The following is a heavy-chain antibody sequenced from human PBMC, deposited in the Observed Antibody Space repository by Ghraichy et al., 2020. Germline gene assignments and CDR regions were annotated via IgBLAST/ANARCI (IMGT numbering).Heavy chain of an antibody. V-gene: IGHV1-69*13. J-gene: IGHJ6*04. CDR1: GGTFSSYA. CDR2: LIPIFGTA. Sequence: SVKVSCKASGGTFSSYAISWVRQAPGQGLEWMGGLIPIFGTANYAQKFQGRVTITADESTSTAYIELSSLRSEDTAVYYCARGVPLVPAAINYYYYGMDVWGKGTTVTFSS. CDR3: ARGVPLVPAAINYYYYGMDV. D-gene: IGHD2-2*02.